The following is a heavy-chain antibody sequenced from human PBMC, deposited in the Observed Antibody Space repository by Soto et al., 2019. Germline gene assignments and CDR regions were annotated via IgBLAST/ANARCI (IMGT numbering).Heavy chain of an antibody. D-gene: IGHD3-22*01. CDR2: ISGSGGST. Sequence: PGGSLRLSCAASGFTFSSYAMSWVRQAPGKGLEWVSAISGSGGSTYYADSVKGRFTISRDNSKNTLYLQMNSLRAEDTAVYYCAKDRAYYYDSSGYYPSVSWSFDLWGRGTLVTVSS. J-gene: IGHJ2*01. CDR3: AKDRAYYYDSSGYYPSVSWSFDL. CDR1: GFTFSSYA. V-gene: IGHV3-23*01.